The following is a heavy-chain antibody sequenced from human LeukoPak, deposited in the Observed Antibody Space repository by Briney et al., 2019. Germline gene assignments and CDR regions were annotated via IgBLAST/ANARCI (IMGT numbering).Heavy chain of an antibody. V-gene: IGHV3-30*03. CDR2: ISYDGSNK. CDR1: GFTFSSYG. J-gene: IGHJ4*02. CDR3: ATSPKFDY. Sequence: PGRSLRLSCAASGFTFSSYGMHWVRQAPGKGLGWVAVISYDGSNKYYADSVKGRFTISRDNSKNTLYLQMNSLRAEDTAVYYCATSPKFDYWGQGTLVTVSS.